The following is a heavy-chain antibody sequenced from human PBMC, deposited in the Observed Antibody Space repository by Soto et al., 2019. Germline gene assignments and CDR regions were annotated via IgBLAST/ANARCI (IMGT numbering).Heavy chain of an antibody. Sequence: GGSLRLSCAASGFTFSSYAMSWVRQAPGKGLEWVSAISGSGGSTYYADSVKGRFTISRDNSKNTLYLQMNSLRAEDTAVYYCAKESGSTGRIYYYGMDVWGQGTTVTVSS. CDR2: ISGSGGST. CDR3: AKESGSTGRIYYYGMDV. CDR1: GFTFSSYA. D-gene: IGHD2-2*01. V-gene: IGHV3-23*01. J-gene: IGHJ6*02.